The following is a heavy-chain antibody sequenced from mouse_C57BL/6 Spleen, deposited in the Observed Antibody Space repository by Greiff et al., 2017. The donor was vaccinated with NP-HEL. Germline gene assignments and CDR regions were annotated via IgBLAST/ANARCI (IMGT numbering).Heavy chain of an antibody. CDR2: IDPETGGT. Sequence: QVQLKQSGAELVRPGASVTLSCKASGYTFTDYEMHWVKQTPVHGLEWIGAIDPETGGTAYNQKFKGKAILTADKSSSTAYMELRSLTSEDSAVYYCTRHGYAPAWFAYWGQGTLVTVSA. CDR1: GYTFTDYE. J-gene: IGHJ3*01. D-gene: IGHD2-2*01. V-gene: IGHV1-15*01. CDR3: TRHGYAPAWFAY.